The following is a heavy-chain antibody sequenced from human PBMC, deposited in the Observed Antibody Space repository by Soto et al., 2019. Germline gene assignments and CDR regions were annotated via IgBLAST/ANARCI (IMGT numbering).Heavy chain of an antibody. D-gene: IGHD2-8*02. J-gene: IGHJ6*02. V-gene: IGHV3-15*01. CDR3: TTVLLYSYYGMDV. Sequence: EVQLVESAGGLVKPGGSLRLSCAASGFTFSNDWMSWVRQAPGKGLAWVGRIKSKTDGGTTDYAAPVKGRCTISRDDSKNTLYLQMNSLKTEDTAVYYCTTVLLYSYYGMDVWGQGTTVTVSS. CDR2: IKSKTDGGTT. CDR1: GFTFSNDW.